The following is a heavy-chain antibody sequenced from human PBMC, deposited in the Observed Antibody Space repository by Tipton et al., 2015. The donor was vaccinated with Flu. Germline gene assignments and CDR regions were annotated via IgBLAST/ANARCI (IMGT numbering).Heavy chain of an antibody. D-gene: IGHD1-20*01. CDR2: IYLDDSDA. CDR3: ARVRPVNNWNGESDY. V-gene: IGHV5-51*03. Sequence: VQLVQSGAEVKKPGESLKISCKGSGYSFTSYWIGWVRQMPGKGLEWMGSIYLDDSDARYSPSFQGQVTISADKSINTAYLQWSSLKASDTAKYYCARVRPVNNWNGESDYWGQGTLVTVSS. J-gene: IGHJ4*02. CDR1: GYSFTSYW.